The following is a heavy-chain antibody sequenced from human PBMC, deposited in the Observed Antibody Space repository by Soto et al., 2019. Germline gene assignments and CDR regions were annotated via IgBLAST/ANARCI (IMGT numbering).Heavy chain of an antibody. V-gene: IGHV4-59*01. Sequence: PSETLSLTGTVSGGSISSYYWSWIRQPPGKGLEWIGYIYYSGSTNYNPSLKSRVTISVDTSKNQFSLKLSSVTAADTAVYYCAREVGSRGFDAFDIWGQGTMVTVSS. D-gene: IGHD1-26*01. J-gene: IGHJ3*02. CDR2: IYYSGST. CDR1: GGSISSYY. CDR3: AREVGSRGFDAFDI.